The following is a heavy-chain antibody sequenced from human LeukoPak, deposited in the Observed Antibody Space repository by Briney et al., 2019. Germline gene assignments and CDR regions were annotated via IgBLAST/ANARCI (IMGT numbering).Heavy chain of an antibody. CDR3: ARDLSSAWFYY. J-gene: IGHJ4*02. CDR1: RGSTHTYNHF. CDR2: ISSGGHT. Sequence: SETLSLTCSVSRGSTHTYNHFWGWLRQSPGKGLEWIGTISSGGHTDYNPSLKSRVTMSLDTSKTQFSLKVIPVTAADTATYFCARDLSSAWFYYWGQGALVTVSS. D-gene: IGHD6-25*01. V-gene: IGHV4-39*07.